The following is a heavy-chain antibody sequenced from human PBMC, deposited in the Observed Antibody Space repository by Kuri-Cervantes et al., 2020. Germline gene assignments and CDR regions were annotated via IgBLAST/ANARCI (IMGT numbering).Heavy chain of an antibody. D-gene: IGHD3-22*01. CDR3: ARADYYDSSGYPYYFDY. CDR1: GGTFSSYA. Sequence: SVKVSCKASGGTFSSYAISWVRQAPGQGLEWMGGIIPIFGTANYAQKFQGRVTITADESTSTAYMELRSLRSDDTAVYYCARADYYDSSGYPYYFDYWGQGTLVTVSS. CDR2: IIPIFGTA. J-gene: IGHJ4*02. V-gene: IGHV1-69*13.